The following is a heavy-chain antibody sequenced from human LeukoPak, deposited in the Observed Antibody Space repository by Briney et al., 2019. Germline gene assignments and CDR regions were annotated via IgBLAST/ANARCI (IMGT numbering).Heavy chain of an antibody. CDR3: ARDGGSGWYDY. D-gene: IGHD6-19*01. Sequence: SETLSLTCTVSGCSINNYYWSWIRQPAGKGLEWIGRIHPSGGTNYNPPLKSRLTVSVDTSKNQFSLKLSSVTVADTAVYYCARDGGSGWYDYWGQGTLVTVSA. CDR2: IHPSGGT. V-gene: IGHV4-4*07. J-gene: IGHJ4*02. CDR1: GCSINNYY.